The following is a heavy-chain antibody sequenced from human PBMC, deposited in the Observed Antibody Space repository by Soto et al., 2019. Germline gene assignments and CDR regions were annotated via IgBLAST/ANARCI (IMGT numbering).Heavy chain of an antibody. CDR2: ISAYNGNT. Sequence: GASVKVSCKASGYTFTSYGISWVRQAPGQGLEWMGWISAYNGNTNYAQKLQGRVTMTTDTSTSTAYMELRSLRSDDTAVYYCARDWSGYSGYDSPYYYYYGMDVWGQGTTVTVSS. J-gene: IGHJ6*02. CDR1: GYTFTSYG. V-gene: IGHV1-18*01. D-gene: IGHD5-12*01. CDR3: ARDWSGYSGYDSPYYYYYGMDV.